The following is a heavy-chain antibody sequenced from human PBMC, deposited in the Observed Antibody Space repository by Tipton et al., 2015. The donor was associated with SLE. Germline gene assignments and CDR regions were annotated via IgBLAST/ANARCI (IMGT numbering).Heavy chain of an antibody. CDR3: ARDVGYDSSGYYHRYFDY. Sequence: TLSLTCTVSGGSISSGGYYWSWIRQHPGKGLEWIGYIYYSGSTYYNPSLKSRVTISVDTSKNQFSLKLSSVTAADTAVYYCARDVGYDSSGYYHRYFDYWGQGTLVTASS. CDR2: IYYSGST. V-gene: IGHV4-31*03. D-gene: IGHD3-22*01. J-gene: IGHJ4*02. CDR1: GGSISSGGYY.